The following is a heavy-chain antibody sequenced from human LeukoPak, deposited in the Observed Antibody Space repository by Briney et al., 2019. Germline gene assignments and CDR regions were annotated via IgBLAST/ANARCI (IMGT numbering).Heavy chain of an antibody. CDR3: ARGFRRGYSYGYNFDY. Sequence: GGSLRLSCAASGFTFSDYYMSLIRQAPGKGLEWVSYISSSGSTIYYADSVKGRFTISRDNAKNSLYLQMNSLRAEDTAVYYCARGFRRGYSYGYNFDYWGQGTLVTVSS. CDR1: GFTFSDYY. D-gene: IGHD5-18*01. CDR2: ISSSGSTI. J-gene: IGHJ4*02. V-gene: IGHV3-11*04.